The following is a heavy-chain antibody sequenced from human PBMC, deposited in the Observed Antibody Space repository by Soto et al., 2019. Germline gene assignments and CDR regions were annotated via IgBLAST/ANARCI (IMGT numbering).Heavy chain of an antibody. J-gene: IGHJ6*01. CDR2: ISAYNGNT. Sequence: ASVKVSFKASGYTLTSYGISWVRQAPGQGLEWMGWISAYNGNTNYAQKLQGRVTMTTDTSTSTAYMELRSLRSDDTAVYYCARDYYDSSGYEPDYYYYYGLDVRGQGTTVTVSS. CDR3: ARDYYDSSGYEPDYYYYYGLDV. D-gene: IGHD3-22*01. CDR1: GYTLTSYG. V-gene: IGHV1-18*01.